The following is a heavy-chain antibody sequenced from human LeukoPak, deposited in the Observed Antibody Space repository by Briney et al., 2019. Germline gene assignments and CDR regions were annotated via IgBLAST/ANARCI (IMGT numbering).Heavy chain of an antibody. Sequence: GGSLRLSCAASGFTFSSYAMHWVRQAPGKGLEWVAVISYDGINKYYADSVKGRFTISRDNSKNTLYLQMNSLRAEDTAVYYCARDGAPGQQQLVPDAFDIWGQGTMVTVSS. D-gene: IGHD6-13*01. V-gene: IGHV3-30*04. CDR1: GFTFSSYA. CDR3: ARDGAPGQQQLVPDAFDI. J-gene: IGHJ3*02. CDR2: ISYDGINK.